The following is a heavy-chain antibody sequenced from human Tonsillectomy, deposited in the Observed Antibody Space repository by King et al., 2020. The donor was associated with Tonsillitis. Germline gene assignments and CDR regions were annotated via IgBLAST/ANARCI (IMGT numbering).Heavy chain of an antibody. V-gene: IGHV3-23*04. CDR1: GFTFSTYA. D-gene: IGHD4-23*01. CDR2: ISGSGGST. CDR3: AKQNYAGNSAVSFDY. J-gene: IGHJ4*02. Sequence: VQLVESGGGLVQPGGSLRLSCAASGFTFSTYAMSWVRQAPGKGLEWVSAISGSGGSTYYADSVKGRFTISRDNSKNTLSLRMNSLRAEDTAIYYCAKQNYAGNSAVSFDYWGQGTLVTVSS.